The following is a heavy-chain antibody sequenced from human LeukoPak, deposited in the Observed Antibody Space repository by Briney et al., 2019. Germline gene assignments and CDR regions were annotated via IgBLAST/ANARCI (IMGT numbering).Heavy chain of an antibody. J-gene: IGHJ6*03. CDR2: ISYDGSNK. D-gene: IGHD6-19*01. V-gene: IGHV3-30*04. Sequence: PGGSLRLSCAASGFTFSSYAMHWVRQAPGKGLEWVAVISYDGSNKYYADSVRGRFTISRDNSKNTLYLQMNSLRAEDTAVYYCARDSLGHSSGWYRLHYYYMDVWGKGTTVTVSS. CDR1: GFTFSSYA. CDR3: ARDSLGHSSGWYRLHYYYMDV.